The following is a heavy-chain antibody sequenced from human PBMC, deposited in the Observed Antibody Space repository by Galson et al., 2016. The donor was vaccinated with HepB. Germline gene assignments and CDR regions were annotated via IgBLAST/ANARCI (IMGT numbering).Heavy chain of an antibody. J-gene: IGHJ4*02. V-gene: IGHV5-51*01. CDR1: GYKFTSYW. CDR2: IYPGDSDT. CDR3: ARHELHSNSWYMDS. Sequence: QSGAEVKKPGESLKISCQGSGYKFTSYWIGWVRQVPGKSLEWIGTIYPGDSDTRYSPSFQGQATIPGDKSISTAYIQWSSLKASDSAMYYCARHELHSNSWYMDSWGQGTLVTVSS. D-gene: IGHD6-13*01.